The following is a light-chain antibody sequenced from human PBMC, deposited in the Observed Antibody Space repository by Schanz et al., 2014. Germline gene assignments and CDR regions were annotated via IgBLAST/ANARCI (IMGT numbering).Light chain of an antibody. CDR1: SSNIGNNY. Sequence: QSVLTQPPSVSAAPGQKVTISCSGSSSNIGNNYVSWYQQLPGTAPKLLIYDNNNRPSGIPHRFSGSKSGTSATLGITGRETGDEADYYCGTWDSSLSAWVFGGGTEVAVL. CDR2: DNN. J-gene: IGLJ3*02. CDR3: GTWDSSLSAWV. V-gene: IGLV1-51*01.